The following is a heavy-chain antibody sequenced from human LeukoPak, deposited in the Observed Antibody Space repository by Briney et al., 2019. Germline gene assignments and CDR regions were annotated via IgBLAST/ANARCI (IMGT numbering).Heavy chain of an antibody. J-gene: IGHJ4*02. V-gene: IGHV3-64*01. CDR3: AREGAINDYGDHRPFDF. CDR1: GFTVSIYS. Sequence: PGESLRLSCAVSGFTVSIYSMAWVRQRPGKGLEYVSSISNNGGSTHYGNSVKGRFNISRDNSKNTLYLQMGSLRAEDMAVYHCAREGAINDYGDHRPFDFWGQGTLVAVSS. CDR2: ISNNGGST. D-gene: IGHD4-17*01.